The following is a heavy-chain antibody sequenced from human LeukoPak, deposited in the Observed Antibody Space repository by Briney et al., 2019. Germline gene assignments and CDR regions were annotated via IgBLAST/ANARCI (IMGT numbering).Heavy chain of an antibody. CDR2: ITGSGAGT. V-gene: IGHV3-23*01. CDR3: ARDNRVLISSSTNFDY. Sequence: GSLRLSCAASGFTFSSYAMRWLRQTPEKGLEWVSSITGSGAGTYYADSVKGRFTISRDNAKNSLYLQMNSLRAEDTAVYYCARDNRVLISSSTNFDYWGQGTLVTVSS. D-gene: IGHD6-6*01. J-gene: IGHJ4*02. CDR1: GFTFSSYA.